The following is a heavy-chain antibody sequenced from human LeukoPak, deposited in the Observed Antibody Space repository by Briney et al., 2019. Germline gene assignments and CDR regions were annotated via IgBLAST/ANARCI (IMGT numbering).Heavy chain of an antibody. J-gene: IGHJ4*02. CDR3: ARDQQYYYDSSSSGDFDF. V-gene: IGHV4-39*07. CDR2: IYYSGST. Sequence: PSETLSLTCTVSGGSISSSSYYWGRIRQPPGKGLEWIGSIYYSGSTYYNPSLKSRVTISVDTSKNQFSLKLSSVTAADTAVYYCARDQQYYYDSSSSGDFDFWGQGTLVTVSS. CDR1: GGSISSSSYY. D-gene: IGHD3-22*01.